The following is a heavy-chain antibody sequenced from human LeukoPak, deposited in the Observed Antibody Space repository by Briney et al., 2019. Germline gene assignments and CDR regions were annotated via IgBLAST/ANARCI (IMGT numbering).Heavy chain of an antibody. Sequence: GGSLRLSCAASGFTFSSYWMSWVRQTSGKGLEWVAHIKQDGSEKYFVDSVKGRFTISRDDAKTSLYLQMNSLRAEDTAVYYCARMYWGAFDIWGQGTMVTVSS. CDR1: GFTFSSYW. J-gene: IGHJ3*02. CDR3: ARMYWGAFDI. D-gene: IGHD2-8*02. V-gene: IGHV3-7*01. CDR2: IKQDGSEK.